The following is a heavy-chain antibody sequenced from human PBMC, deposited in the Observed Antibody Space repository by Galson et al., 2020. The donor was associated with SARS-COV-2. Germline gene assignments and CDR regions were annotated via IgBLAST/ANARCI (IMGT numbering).Heavy chain of an antibody. D-gene: IGHD3-3*01. V-gene: IGHV4-34*01. J-gene: IGHJ4*02. CDR1: AGSFRGYY. CDR3: ARKVEPALGFLEIFIPKGFDF. CDR2: VNHSGTT. Sequence: SETLSLTCAVYAGSFRGYYWTWIRQPPGKGLEWIGEVNHSGTTNYNPALKSRVTVSVDTSKNQFSLKLTSVTAADTAVYYCARKVEPALGFLEIFIPKGFDFWGQGTLVTVSS.